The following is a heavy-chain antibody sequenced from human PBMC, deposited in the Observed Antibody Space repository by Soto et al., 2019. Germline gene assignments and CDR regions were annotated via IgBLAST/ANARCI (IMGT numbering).Heavy chain of an antibody. Sequence: PGESLKISCKTSGYSFISYWIGWVRQKPGKGLEWMGIIFPGDSDIRYSPSFEGQVTLSADKSTNTAFLQWTTLNSLESGDTAVYYCARGRSSRELYPTYFDYWGQGTLVTVSS. V-gene: IGHV5-51*01. CDR3: ARGRSSRELYPTYFDY. J-gene: IGHJ4*02. CDR2: IFPGDSDI. D-gene: IGHD3-10*01. CDR1: GYSFISYW.